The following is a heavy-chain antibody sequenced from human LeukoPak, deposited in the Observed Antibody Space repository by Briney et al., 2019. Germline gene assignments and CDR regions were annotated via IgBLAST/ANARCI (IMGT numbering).Heavy chain of an antibody. J-gene: IGHJ3*02. CDR2: ISGSGGST. Sequence: PGGSLRLSCAASGFTFSNYAMSWVRQAPGKGLEWVSAISGSGGSTYYADSVKGRFTISRDNSKNTLYLQMNSLRAEDTAVYYCAKGRTIFGVVTKPDAFDIWGQGTMVTVSS. CDR3: AKGRTIFGVVTKPDAFDI. D-gene: IGHD3-3*01. V-gene: IGHV3-23*01. CDR1: GFTFSNYA.